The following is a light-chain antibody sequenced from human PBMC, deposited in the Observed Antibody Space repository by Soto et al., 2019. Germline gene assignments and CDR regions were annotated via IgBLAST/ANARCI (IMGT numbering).Light chain of an antibody. CDR2: GAS. CDR3: QQYNNWPPRT. J-gene: IGKJ1*01. V-gene: IGKV3-15*01. Sequence: DIVMTQSPVTLSVSPGERITLSCRASRSINSNLAWYQQKPGQAPRLLFYGASVRATGIPDRFTGSGSGTDFTLTITSLQSEDFAVYYCQQYNNWPPRTFGQGTKVDIK. CDR1: RSINSN.